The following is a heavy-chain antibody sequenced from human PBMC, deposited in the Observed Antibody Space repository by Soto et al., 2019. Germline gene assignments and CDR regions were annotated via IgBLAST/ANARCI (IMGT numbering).Heavy chain of an antibody. CDR3: AKNYYDSSGYYYDY. J-gene: IGHJ4*02. D-gene: IGHD3-22*01. CDR2: ISGSGGST. CDR1: GFTFSSYA. V-gene: IGHV3-23*01. Sequence: PVGSLRLSCAASGFTFSSYAMSWVRQAPGKGLEWVSAISGSGGSTYYADSVKGRFTISRDNSKNTLYLQMNSLRAEDTAVYYCAKNYYDSSGYYYDYWGQGTLVTVSS.